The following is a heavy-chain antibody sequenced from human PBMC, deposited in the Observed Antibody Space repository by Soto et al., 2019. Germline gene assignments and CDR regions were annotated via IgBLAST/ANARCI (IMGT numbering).Heavy chain of an antibody. J-gene: IGHJ6*02. V-gene: IGHV4-30-4*02. Sequence: SETLSLTCTVSGGSISSGNNYWSWIRQTPGKGLEWIGYIYYSGSTNYNPSLKSRVTISLDTSKNQFSLKLNSVTAADTAVYYCARDLWGYCGTDCYPLDVWGQGTTVTVSS. CDR1: GGSISSGNNY. D-gene: IGHD2-21*02. CDR2: IYYSGST. CDR3: ARDLWGYCGTDCYPLDV.